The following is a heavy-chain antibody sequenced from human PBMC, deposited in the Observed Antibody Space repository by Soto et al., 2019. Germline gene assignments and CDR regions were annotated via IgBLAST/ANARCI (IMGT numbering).Heavy chain of an antibody. CDR3: GVEHDSRGSTRFGP. Sequence: SVKVSCKASGFTSTSSAMQWVRQARGQRLEWIGWIVVGSGNTNYAQKFQERVTITRDMSTSTAYMELSSLRPEDTAVYYCGVEHDSRGSTRFGPWGQRTLVRVSS. V-gene: IGHV1-58*02. CDR2: IVVGSGNT. D-gene: IGHD3-22*01. J-gene: IGHJ5*02. CDR1: GFTSTSSA.